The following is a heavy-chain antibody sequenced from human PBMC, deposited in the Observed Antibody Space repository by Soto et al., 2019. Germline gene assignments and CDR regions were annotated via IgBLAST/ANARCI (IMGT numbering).Heavy chain of an antibody. CDR3: AREVVISCYTFFWLDP. V-gene: IGHV1-18*01. CDR1: GYTFSKYG. D-gene: IGHD2-2*02. J-gene: IGHJ5*02. Sequence: ASVKVSCKACGYTFSKYGIAWVRQAPGQGLESVAWINAYRGRTNYAQNLQGRVTMTADSSTNTDYMELTSLRSDDTAVCFCAREVVISCYTFFWLDPFGQGTLLTFSS. CDR2: INAYRGRT.